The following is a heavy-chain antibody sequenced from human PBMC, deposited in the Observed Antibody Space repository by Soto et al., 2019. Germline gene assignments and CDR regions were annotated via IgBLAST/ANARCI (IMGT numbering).Heavy chain of an antibody. CDR2: ISYDGSNK. CDR1: GFTFSSYA. Sequence: GGSLRLSCAASGFTFSSYAMHWVRQAPGKGLEWVAVISYDGSNKYYADPVKGRFTISRDNSKNTLYLQMNSLRAEDTAVYYCARDKGVVVVAATNYYYYYGMDVWGQGTTVTVSS. J-gene: IGHJ6*02. CDR3: ARDKGVVVVAATNYYYYYGMDV. D-gene: IGHD2-15*01. V-gene: IGHV3-30-3*01.